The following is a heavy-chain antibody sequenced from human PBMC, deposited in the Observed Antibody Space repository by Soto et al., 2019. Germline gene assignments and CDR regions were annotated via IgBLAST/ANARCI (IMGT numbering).Heavy chain of an antibody. J-gene: IGHJ4*02. V-gene: IGHV3-23*01. CDR1: GFTFSSYA. CDR3: AKYFYCSGGSGYSLPPNY. CDR2: ISGSGGST. Sequence: AGGSLRLSCAASGFTFSSYAMSWVRQAPGKGLEWVSAISGSGGSTYYADSVKGRFTISRDNSKNTLYLQMNSLRAEDTAVYYCAKYFYCSGGSGYSLPPNYWGQGTLVTVSS. D-gene: IGHD2-15*01.